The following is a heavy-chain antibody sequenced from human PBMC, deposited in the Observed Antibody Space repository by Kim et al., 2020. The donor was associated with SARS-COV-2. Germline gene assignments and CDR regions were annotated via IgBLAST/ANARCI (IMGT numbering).Heavy chain of an antibody. D-gene: IGHD2-21*01. V-gene: IGHV4-39*01. CDR2: IYYSGST. Sequence: SETLSLTCTVSGGSISSSSYYWGWLRPPPGKGLVWIGCIYYSGSTYYNPSRQIRVTISVDTSKNPFSLNLSSVTAAATAVYSCARQARELLVRVNWFDPWGQGTLVTVSS. CDR1: GGSISSSSYY. J-gene: IGHJ5*02. CDR3: ARQARELLVRVNWFDP.